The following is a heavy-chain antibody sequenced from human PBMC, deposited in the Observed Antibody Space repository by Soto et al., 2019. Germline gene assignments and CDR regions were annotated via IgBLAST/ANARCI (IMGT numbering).Heavy chain of an antibody. J-gene: IGHJ5*01. CDR1: GGSLSSYY. CDR2: IYYSVST. CDR3: VRKNRRRWNSFDF. D-gene: IGHD3-3*01. Sequence: SKNLSLACTVSGGSLSSYYWSCIRQPPGKGLEWMGYIYYSVSTNYNPSLKSRVTISVDTSKNQFSLKLSSVTAPDTAVYYCVRKNRRRWNSFDFRYQGILGTVFS. V-gene: IGHV4-59*01.